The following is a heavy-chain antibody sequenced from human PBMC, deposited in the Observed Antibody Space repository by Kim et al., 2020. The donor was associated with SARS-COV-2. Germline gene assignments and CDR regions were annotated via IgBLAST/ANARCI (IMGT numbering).Heavy chain of an antibody. Sequence: NPAPKRRVTMSVATSKNQFSLTLSSVTAADTAVYYCASIQLWSPYYFDYWGQGTLVTVSS. D-gene: IGHD5-18*01. J-gene: IGHJ4*02. V-gene: IGHV4-30-2*04. CDR3: ASIQLWSPYYFDY.